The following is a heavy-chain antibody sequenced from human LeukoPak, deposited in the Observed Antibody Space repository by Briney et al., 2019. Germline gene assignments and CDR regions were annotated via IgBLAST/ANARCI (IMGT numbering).Heavy chain of an antibody. D-gene: IGHD2-15*01. CDR3: ARTVVVAAYYFDY. Sequence: GGSLTLSCAVSGFTFYDYAINWVRQAPGKGLEGVANIKQDGSEKYYVDAVKGRFTISRDNAKNSLYLQMNSLRAEDTAVYYCARTVVVAAYYFDYWGQGTLVTVSS. CDR1: GFTFYDYA. J-gene: IGHJ4*02. CDR2: IKQDGSEK. V-gene: IGHV3-7*01.